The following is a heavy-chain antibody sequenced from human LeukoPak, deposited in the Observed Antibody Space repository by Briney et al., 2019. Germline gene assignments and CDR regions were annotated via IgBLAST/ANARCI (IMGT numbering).Heavy chain of an antibody. CDR1: GFTFSKGW. CDR3: TTDNGYGPFPIFAF. J-gene: IGHJ4*02. Sequence: GGSLRLSCGASGFTFSKGWMSWVRQAPGKGLEWVGRIKSKCDGGTTDYAAPVKGRFTISRDDSKNTVYLQMNSPKTEDTAVYHCTTDNGYGPFPIFAFWGQGTLVTVSS. V-gene: IGHV3-15*01. CDR2: IKSKCDGGTT. D-gene: IGHD2-8*01.